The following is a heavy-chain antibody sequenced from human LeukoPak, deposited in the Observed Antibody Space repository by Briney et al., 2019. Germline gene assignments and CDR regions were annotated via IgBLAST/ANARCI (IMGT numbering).Heavy chain of an antibody. CDR2: ISGGGGST. CDR1: GFTFSSYA. Sequence: GGSLRLSCAASGFTFSSYAMSWVRQAPGKGLEWVSAISGGGGSTYYADSVKGRFTISRDNSKNTLYLQMNSLRAEDTAVYYCASTRGIAVAGHAFDIWGQGTMVTVSS. CDR3: ASTRGIAVAGHAFDI. V-gene: IGHV3-23*01. J-gene: IGHJ3*02. D-gene: IGHD6-19*01.